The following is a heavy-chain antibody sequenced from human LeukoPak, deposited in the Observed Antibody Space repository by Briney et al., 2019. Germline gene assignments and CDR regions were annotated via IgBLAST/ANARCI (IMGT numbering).Heavy chain of an antibody. D-gene: IGHD5-18*01. V-gene: IGHV4-59*01. Sequence: PSETLSLTCTVSGGSISSYYWSWIRQPPGKGLEWIGYIYCSGSTNYNPSLKSRVTISVDTSKNQFSLKLSSVTAADTAVYYCARERVLTAMADAFDIWGQGTMVTVSS. CDR1: GGSISSYY. CDR2: IYCSGST. J-gene: IGHJ3*02. CDR3: ARERVLTAMADAFDI.